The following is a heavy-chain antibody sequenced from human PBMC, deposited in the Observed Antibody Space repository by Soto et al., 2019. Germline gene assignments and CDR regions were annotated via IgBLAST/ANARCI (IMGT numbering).Heavy chain of an antibody. V-gene: IGHV3-33*01. CDR2: IWYDGSNI. CDR1: GFSFSSYG. D-gene: IGHD4-17*01. Sequence: QVQLVESGGGVVQPWRSLRLACAASGFSFSSYGMHWVRQAPGKGLEWVAVIWYDGSNIYYADSVKGRFTISRDNSRNTLSLQMNSLRAEDTALYYCARGIDYGDYAIDYWGQGTLVTVSS. CDR3: ARGIDYGDYAIDY. J-gene: IGHJ4*02.